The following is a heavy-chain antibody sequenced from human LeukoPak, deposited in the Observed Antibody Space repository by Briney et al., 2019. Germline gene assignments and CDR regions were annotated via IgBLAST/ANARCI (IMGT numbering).Heavy chain of an antibody. D-gene: IGHD2-15*01. J-gene: IGHJ5*01. CDR3: ARHSSPHAGSSSWYDF. CDR2: IYYSGNT. Sequence: SETLSLTCTVSGGSISSSTYHWGWIRQPPGKGLEWIGSIYYSGNTYYNPSLKSRVTISVDTSKNQFSVKLSSVTAADTAVYYCARHSSPHAGSSSWYDFWGQGTLVTVSS. CDR1: GGSISSSTYH. V-gene: IGHV4-39*01.